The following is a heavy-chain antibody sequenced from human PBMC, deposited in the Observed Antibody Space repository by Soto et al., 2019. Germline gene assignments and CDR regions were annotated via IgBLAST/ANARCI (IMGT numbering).Heavy chain of an antibody. J-gene: IGHJ4*02. CDR1: GFTFSSFA. Sequence: EVHLLESGGGLVQPGGSLRLSCAASGFTFSSFAMSWVRQAPGKGLEWVSAIGSRGDSTYYADSVKGRFTISRDNSKNTLYLQMNSLRAEDTAVYYCAKDLIYGYNSGRPFDSWCQGTLVTVSS. D-gene: IGHD6-19*01. CDR3: AKDLIYGYNSGRPFDS. CDR2: IGSRGDST. V-gene: IGHV3-23*01.